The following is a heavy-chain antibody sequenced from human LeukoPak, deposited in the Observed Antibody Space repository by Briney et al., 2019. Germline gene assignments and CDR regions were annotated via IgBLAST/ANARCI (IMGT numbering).Heavy chain of an antibody. Sequence: SETLSLTCAVYGGSFSGYYWSWIRQPPGKGLEWIGEINHSGSTNYNPSLKSRVTISVDTSKNQFSLKLSSVTAADTAVYCCARLSGGGYYDYVWGSYRNYYFDYWGQGTLVTVSS. CDR2: INHSGST. V-gene: IGHV4-34*01. CDR3: ARLSGGGYYDYVWGSYRNYYFDY. CDR1: GGSFSGYY. D-gene: IGHD3-16*02. J-gene: IGHJ4*02.